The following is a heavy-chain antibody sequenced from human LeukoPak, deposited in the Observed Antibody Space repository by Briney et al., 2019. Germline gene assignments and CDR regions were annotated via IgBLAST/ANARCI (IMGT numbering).Heavy chain of an antibody. D-gene: IGHD3-16*01. CDR3: ARSGLYTYDY. CDR1: GGSISSYY. Sequence: PSETLSLTCTVSGGSISSYYWSWIRQPPGKGLEWIGYSSTSGSANYNPSLKSRVTISVDTSKNQFSLKLSSVTAADTAVYYCARSGLYTYDYWGQGTLVTVSS. J-gene: IGHJ4*02. CDR2: SSTSGSA. V-gene: IGHV4-4*09.